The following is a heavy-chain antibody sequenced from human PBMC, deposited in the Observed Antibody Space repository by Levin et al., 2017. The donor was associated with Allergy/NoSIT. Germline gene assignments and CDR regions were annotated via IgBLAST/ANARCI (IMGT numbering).Heavy chain of an antibody. V-gene: IGHV1-2*02. CDR3: AGFPPPYQLPRNPPKDFYYGLDV. Sequence: ASVKVSCKASGYTFTGYYVHWVRQAPGQGLEWMGWIDPFSGDTNYAQKFQGKVTMTRDTMNTAYLELSRLRSDDTAVYYCAGFPPPYQLPRNPPKDFYYGLDVWGQGTTVIVSS. J-gene: IGHJ6*02. D-gene: IGHD2-2*01. CDR2: IDPFSGDT. CDR1: GYTFTGYY.